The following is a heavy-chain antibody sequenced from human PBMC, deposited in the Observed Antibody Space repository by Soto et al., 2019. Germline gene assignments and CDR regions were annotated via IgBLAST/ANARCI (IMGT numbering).Heavy chain of an antibody. D-gene: IGHD3-22*01. Sequence: SETLSLTCTVSGGSISSGGYYWSWIRQHPGKGLEWIGYIYYSGSTYYNPSLKSRVTISVDTSKNQFSLKLSSVTAADTAVYYCARVDYYYDSSAPGGYFDYWGQGTLVTVSS. V-gene: IGHV4-31*03. J-gene: IGHJ4*02. CDR2: IYYSGST. CDR3: ARVDYYYDSSAPGGYFDY. CDR1: GGSISSGGYY.